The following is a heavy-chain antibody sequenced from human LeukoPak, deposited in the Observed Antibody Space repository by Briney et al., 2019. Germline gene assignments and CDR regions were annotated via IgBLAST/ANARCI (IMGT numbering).Heavy chain of an antibody. CDR3: AKASPFLEWLLLIGGPTD. D-gene: IGHD3-3*02. CDR2: ISSSSSYI. CDR1: GFTFSSYS. Sequence: PGGSLRLSCAASGFTFSSYSMNWVRQAPGKGLEWVSSISSSSSYIYYADSVKGRFTISRDNAKNSLYLQMNSLRAEDTAVYYCAKASPFLEWLLLIGGPTDWGQGTLVTVSS. J-gene: IGHJ4*02. V-gene: IGHV3-21*01.